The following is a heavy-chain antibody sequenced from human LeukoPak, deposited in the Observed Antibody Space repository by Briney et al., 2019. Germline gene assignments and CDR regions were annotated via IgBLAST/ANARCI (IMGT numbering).Heavy chain of an antibody. V-gene: IGHV3-48*01. CDR2: ISSSSSTK. Sequence: GGSLRLSCAASGFTFSNYNTNWVRQAPGKGLEWVSYISSSSSTKNYADSVKGRFTVSRDNAWNSLYLQMNSLRAEDTAVYYCARLMDRARRDAFDIWGQGTMVTVSS. D-gene: IGHD2-2*03. CDR3: ARLMDRARRDAFDI. CDR1: GFTFSNYN. J-gene: IGHJ3*02.